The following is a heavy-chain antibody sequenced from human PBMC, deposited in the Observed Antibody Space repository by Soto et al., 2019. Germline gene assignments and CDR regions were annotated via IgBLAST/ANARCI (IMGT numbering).Heavy chain of an antibody. CDR1: VGSIRSGVYY. J-gene: IGHJ6*02. Sequence: TLSLTCTVSVGSIRSGVYYWSLIRQHPGKGLEWIGYIYYSGSTYYNPSLKSRVTISVDTSKNQFSLKLSSVTAEDTAVYYCARESRQARYYYDYGMDVWRQGTTVAVSS. CDR3: ARESRQARYYYDYGMDV. CDR2: IYYSGST. V-gene: IGHV4-31*03.